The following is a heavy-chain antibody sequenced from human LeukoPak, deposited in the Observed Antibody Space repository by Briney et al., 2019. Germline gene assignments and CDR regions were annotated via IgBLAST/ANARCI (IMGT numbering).Heavy chain of an antibody. CDR2: IYYSGST. Sequence: NPSETLSLTCTVSGGSISSSSYYWGWIRQPPGKGLEWIGSIYYSGSTYYNPSLKSRVTISVDTSKNQFSLKLSSVTAADTAVYYCARRGGDYDILTGYHPPYYFDYWGQGTLVTVSS. CDR3: ARRGGDYDILTGYHPPYYFDY. J-gene: IGHJ4*02. V-gene: IGHV4-39*01. CDR1: GGSISSSSYY. D-gene: IGHD3-9*01.